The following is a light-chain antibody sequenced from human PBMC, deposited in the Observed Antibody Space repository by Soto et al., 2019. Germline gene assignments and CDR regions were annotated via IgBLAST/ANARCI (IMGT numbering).Light chain of an antibody. CDR1: QSISNW. Sequence: DIQMTQSPSTLPASVGDRVTITCRASQSISNWLAWYQQKPGKAPKLLIYDASTLESGVPSRFSGSGSGTEFTLTISSLQPDDFATYYCQQYNSYRGTFGPGTKVDIK. CDR2: DAS. CDR3: QQYNSYRGT. J-gene: IGKJ3*01. V-gene: IGKV1-5*01.